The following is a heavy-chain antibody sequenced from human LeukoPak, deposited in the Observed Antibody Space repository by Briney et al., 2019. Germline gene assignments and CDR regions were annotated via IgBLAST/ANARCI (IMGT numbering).Heavy chain of an antibody. CDR1: GGSISSGSYY. V-gene: IGHV4-61*02. CDR3: AREGVVPAAYYYYGMDV. D-gene: IGHD2-2*01. Sequence: PSETLSLTCTVSGGSISSGSYYWSWIRQPAGKGLEWIGRIYTSGSTNYNPSLKSRVTISVDTSKNQFSLKLSSVTAADTAVYYCAREGVVPAAYYYYGMDVWGQGTTVTVSS. J-gene: IGHJ6*02. CDR2: IYTSGST.